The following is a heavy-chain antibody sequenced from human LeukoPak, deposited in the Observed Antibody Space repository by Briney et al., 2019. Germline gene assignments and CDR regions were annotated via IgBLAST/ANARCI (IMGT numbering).Heavy chain of an antibody. V-gene: IGHV1-46*01. CDR1: GGTFSSYA. J-gene: IGHJ6*03. CDR3: ARAEYSYGRMDV. D-gene: IGHD5-18*01. Sequence: GSSVKVSCKASGGTFSSYAISWVRQAPGQGLEWMGIINPSGGSTSYAQKFQGRVTMTRDTSTSTVYMELSSLRSEDTAVYYCARAEYSYGRMDVWGKGTTVTVSS. CDR2: INPSGGST.